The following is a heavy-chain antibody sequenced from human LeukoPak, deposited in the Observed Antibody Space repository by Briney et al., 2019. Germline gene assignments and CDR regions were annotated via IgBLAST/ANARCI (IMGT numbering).Heavy chain of an antibody. V-gene: IGHV3-30*04. D-gene: IGHD1-26*01. CDR2: ISYDGSNK. CDR1: GFTFSSYA. CDR3: ARDLGASY. Sequence: GRSLRLSCAASGFTFSSYAMHWVRQAPGKGLEWVAVISYDGSNKYYADSVKGRFTISRDNSKNTLYLQMNSLRAEDTAVYYCARDLGASYWGQGTLVTVSS. J-gene: IGHJ4*02.